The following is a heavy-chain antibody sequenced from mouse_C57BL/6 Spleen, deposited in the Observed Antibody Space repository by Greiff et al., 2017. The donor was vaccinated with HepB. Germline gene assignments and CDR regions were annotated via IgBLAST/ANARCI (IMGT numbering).Heavy chain of an antibody. CDR2: ISSGGDYI. Sequence: EVQWVESGEGLVKPGGSLKLSCAASGFTFSSYAMSWVRQTPEKRLEWVAYISSGGDYIYYADTVKGRFTISRDNARNTLYLQMSSLKSEDTAMYYCTREVLDLYYFDYWGQGTTLTVSS. J-gene: IGHJ2*01. CDR1: GFTFSSYA. V-gene: IGHV5-9-1*02. CDR3: TREVLDLYYFDY.